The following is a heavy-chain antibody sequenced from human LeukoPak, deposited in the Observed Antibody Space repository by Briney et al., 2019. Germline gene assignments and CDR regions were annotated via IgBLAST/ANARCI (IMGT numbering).Heavy chain of an antibody. CDR1: GFTFSSYW. CDR2: INNDGSRT. D-gene: IGHD4-11*01. V-gene: IGHV3-74*01. J-gene: IGHJ4*02. CDR3: AMHGQTSSKYRFDY. Sequence: GGSLRLSCAASGFTFSSYWMHWVRQAPGKGLVWVSRINNDGSRTTYADSVKGRFTISRDNSKNMLFLQMNSLRVEDTAVYYCAMHGQTSSKYRFDYWGQGILVTVSS.